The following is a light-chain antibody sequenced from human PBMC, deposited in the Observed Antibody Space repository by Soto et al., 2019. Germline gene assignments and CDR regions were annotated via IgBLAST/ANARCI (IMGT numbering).Light chain of an antibody. Sequence: DIQITQSPSSLSASVGDRVAITCRASEAIGNYLAWYQQKPGKVPRLLIYGASTLQPGVPSRFSGSGSGTDFTLTISSLQPEDVATYYCQRYNSDPLTFGGGTKVEIK. V-gene: IGKV1-27*01. J-gene: IGKJ4*01. CDR1: EAIGNY. CDR2: GAS. CDR3: QRYNSDPLT.